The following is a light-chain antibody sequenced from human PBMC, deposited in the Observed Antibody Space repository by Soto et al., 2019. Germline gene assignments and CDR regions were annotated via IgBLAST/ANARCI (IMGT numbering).Light chain of an antibody. Sequence: QSALTQPRSVSGSPGQSVTISCTGTSSDVGGYNYVSWYQQHPGKAPKLMIYDVSERPSGVPDRFSGSKSGNTASLTISGLQAEDEADYYCCSHAGSYTLYVFGTGTKVTVL. J-gene: IGLJ1*01. CDR1: SSDVGGYNY. V-gene: IGLV2-11*01. CDR3: CSHAGSYTLYV. CDR2: DVS.